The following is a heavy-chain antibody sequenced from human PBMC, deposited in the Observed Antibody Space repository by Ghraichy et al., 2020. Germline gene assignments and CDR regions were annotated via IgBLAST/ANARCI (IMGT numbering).Heavy chain of an antibody. V-gene: IGHV2-70*11. CDR1: GFSLNTRGMC. CDR2: IDSNDDK. Sequence: SGPTLVKPTQTLTLTCTFSGFSLNTRGMCVTWIRQPPGKALEWLARIDSNDDKYFRSSLKTRLIISKDTSKNQVVLTMANLDPVDTATYYCARENVTLSGKSIYDYWGQGTLVTVSS. CDR3: ARENVTLSGKSIYDY. J-gene: IGHJ4*02. D-gene: IGHD1-26*01.